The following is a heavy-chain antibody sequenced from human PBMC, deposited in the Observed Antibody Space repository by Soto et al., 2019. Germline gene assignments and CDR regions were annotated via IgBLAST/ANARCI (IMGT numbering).Heavy chain of an antibody. Sequence: CIRQHPGKGLEWVGYIYYSGSTNYNPSLKSRVTISVDTSKNQFSLKLSSVTAADSPVYYCVRNYGPFFEILLQGTMV. J-gene: IGHJ3*02. D-gene: IGHD1-7*01. CDR2: IYYSGST. CDR3: VRNYGPFFEI. V-gene: IGHV4-59*01.